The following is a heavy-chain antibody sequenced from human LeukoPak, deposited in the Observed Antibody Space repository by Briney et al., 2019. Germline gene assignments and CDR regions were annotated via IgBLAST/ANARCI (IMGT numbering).Heavy chain of an antibody. J-gene: IGHJ4*02. CDR3: AKDPLGRYGGHL. CDR2: ISSSSSYI. D-gene: IGHD4-23*01. Sequence: GGSLRLSCAAFGFTFSSYSMNWVRQAPGKGLEWVSSISSSSSYIYYADSVKGRFTISRDNAKNSLYLQMNSLRAEDTAVYYCAKDPLGRYGGHLGGQGTLVNVSS. CDR1: GFTFSSYS. V-gene: IGHV3-21*01.